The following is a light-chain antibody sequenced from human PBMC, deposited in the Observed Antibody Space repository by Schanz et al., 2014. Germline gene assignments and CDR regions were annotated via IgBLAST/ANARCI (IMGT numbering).Light chain of an antibody. V-gene: IGKV3-15*01. CDR2: GAS. CDR3: QQYIDWPRT. CDR1: QSVNSN. J-gene: IGKJ2*01. Sequence: IVMTQSPATLSVSPGERASLSCRASQSVNSNLAWYQQKPGQAPRLLIYGASTRATGIPAKFSGSGSGTEFTLTISSLQSEDFAIYYCQQYIDWPRTFGQGTKLEI.